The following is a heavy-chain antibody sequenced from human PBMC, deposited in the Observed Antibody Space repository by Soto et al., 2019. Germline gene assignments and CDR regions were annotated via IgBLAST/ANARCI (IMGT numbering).Heavy chain of an antibody. J-gene: IGHJ5*01. Sequence: SETLSLTCFVSGYSVTAGGYYWSWIRHHPGKGLEWIGSFYSSGSIIYNPSLRSRVSISGDTSSNQFSMSLTSVTAADTARYYCSTRAYDTNGYYRFDPWGQGPLVTVSS. CDR1: GYSVTAGGYY. V-gene: IGHV4-31*08. CDR3: STRAYDTNGYYRFDP. D-gene: IGHD3-22*01. CDR2: FYSSGSI.